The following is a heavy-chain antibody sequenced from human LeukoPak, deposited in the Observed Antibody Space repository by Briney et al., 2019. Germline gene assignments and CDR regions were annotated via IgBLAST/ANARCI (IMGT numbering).Heavy chain of an antibody. J-gene: IGHJ4*02. CDR2: ISSSSSNR. D-gene: IGHD6-6*01. V-gene: IGHV3-48*01. CDR3: ARDAEYSSSRFLDY. CDR1: GFIFSTYS. Sequence: GGSLRLSCAASGFIFSTYSMNWVRQAPGKGLEWVSDISSSSSNRFYADSVKGRFTISRDNAKDSLYLQMNSLRAEDTAVYYCARDAEYSSSRFLDYWGQGTLVTVSS.